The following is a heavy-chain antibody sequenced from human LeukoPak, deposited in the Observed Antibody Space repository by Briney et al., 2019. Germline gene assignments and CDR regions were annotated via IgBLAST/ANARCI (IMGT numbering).Heavy chain of an antibody. Sequence: TSETLSLTCAVYGGSFSGYYWSWIRQPPGKGLEWIGEINHSGSTNYNPSLKSRVTISVDTSKNQFSLKLSSVTAADTAVYYCAREDSSGYYFHAFDIWGQGTMVTVSS. CDR2: INHSGST. V-gene: IGHV4-34*01. D-gene: IGHD3-22*01. CDR1: GGSFSGYY. CDR3: AREDSSGYYFHAFDI. J-gene: IGHJ3*02.